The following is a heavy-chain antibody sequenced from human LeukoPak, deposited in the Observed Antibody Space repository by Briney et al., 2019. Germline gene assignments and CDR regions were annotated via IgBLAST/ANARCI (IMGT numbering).Heavy chain of an antibody. V-gene: IGHV1-58*01. CDR1: GFTFTSSA. D-gene: IGHD2/OR15-2a*01. J-gene: IGHJ4*02. CDR2: IVVGSGNT. CDR3: AADAFYLNFDY. Sequence: SVKVSCKASGFTFTSSAVQWVRQACGQRLEWIGWIVVGSGNTNYAQKFQERVTITRDMSTSTAYMELSSLRSEDTAVYYCAADAFYLNFDYWGQGTLVTVSS.